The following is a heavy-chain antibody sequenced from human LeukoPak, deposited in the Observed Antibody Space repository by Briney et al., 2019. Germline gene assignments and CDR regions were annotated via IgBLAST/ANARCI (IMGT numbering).Heavy chain of an antibody. Sequence: SATLPLTCSVSGSSFTSGQYWGWVRQPPGKGREGIANIYHTGSAHNNPSRKSRVTIKEDKSKKQFTLKTSSVTAADTAVYYCARYCTSTTCILRGFDYWGQGTLVTVSS. V-gene: IGHV4-38-2*01. CDR1: GSSFTSGQY. CDR3: ARYCTSTTCILRGFDY. CDR2: IYHTGSA. D-gene: IGHD2-2*01. J-gene: IGHJ4*02.